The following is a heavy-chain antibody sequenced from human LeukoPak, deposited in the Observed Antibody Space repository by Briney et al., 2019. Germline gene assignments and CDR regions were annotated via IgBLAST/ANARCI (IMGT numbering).Heavy chain of an antibody. Sequence: SETLSLTCTVSGGSISSYYWSWIRQPAGKGLEWIGRIYNSGITNYNPSLKSRVTMSMDTSMNQFSLKLRSVTAADTALYFCTLGANYYDRNTYYFTDYWGQGTLVTVSS. CDR3: TLGANYYDRNTYYFTDY. D-gene: IGHD3-22*01. J-gene: IGHJ4*02. CDR1: GGSISSYY. V-gene: IGHV4-4*07. CDR2: IYNSGIT.